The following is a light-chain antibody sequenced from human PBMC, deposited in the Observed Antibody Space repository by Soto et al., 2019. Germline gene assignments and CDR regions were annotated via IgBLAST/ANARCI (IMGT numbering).Light chain of an antibody. CDR3: GTWDSSLSAGPVV. V-gene: IGLV1-51*01. CDR2: DNN. CDR1: SSNIGNNY. J-gene: IGLJ2*01. Sequence: QPVLTQPPSVSAAPGQKVTISCSGSSSNIGNNYVSWYQQLPGTAPKLLIYDNNKRPSGIPDRFSGSKSGTSATLGITGLQTGDEADYYCGTWDSSLSAGPVVFGGGTKLTVL.